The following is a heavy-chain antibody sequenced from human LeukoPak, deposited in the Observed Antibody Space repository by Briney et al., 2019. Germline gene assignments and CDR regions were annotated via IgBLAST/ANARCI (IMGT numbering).Heavy chain of an antibody. D-gene: IGHD3-3*01. CDR3: ARERFLGYDY. J-gene: IGHJ4*02. CDR1: GYTFSDHS. V-gene: IGHV1-2*02. Sequence: VKVSCKTSGYTFSDHSMHWVRQGQAPGQGLEWMGWINPNGGAANYAQKFQGRVTMTRDTSISTAYMELSRLRSDDTAVYYCARERFLGYDYWGQGTLVTVSS. CDR2: INPNGGAA.